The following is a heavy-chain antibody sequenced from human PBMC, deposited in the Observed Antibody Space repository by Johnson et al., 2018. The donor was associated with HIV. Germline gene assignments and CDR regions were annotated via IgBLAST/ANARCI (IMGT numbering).Heavy chain of an antibody. V-gene: IGHV3-30*02. Sequence: QVQLVESGGGLVQPGGSLRLSCAASGFTVSSNYMSWVRQAPGKGLEWVAFIRYDGSKIYYADSVKGRFTISRDNSKNTLYLQMNSLRAEDTAVYYCPVDTEAFDIWGQGTMVTVSS. D-gene: IGHD1-14*01. CDR3: PVDTEAFDI. CDR2: IRYDGSKI. J-gene: IGHJ3*02. CDR1: GFTVSSNY.